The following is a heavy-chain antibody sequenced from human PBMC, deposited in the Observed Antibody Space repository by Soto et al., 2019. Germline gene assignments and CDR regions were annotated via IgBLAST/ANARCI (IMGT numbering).Heavy chain of an antibody. CDR2: INHSGST. V-gene: IGHV4-34*01. D-gene: IGHD5-12*01. CDR3: ARGGSVGGYLY. J-gene: IGHJ4*02. CDR1: GGSFSGYY. Sequence: QVQLQQWGAGLLKPSETLSLTCAVYGGSFSGYYWSWIRQPPGKGLEWIGEINHSGSTNYNPALKSRVTISVDASKNQFSLKLSSVTAADTAVYSCARGGSVGGYLYWGQGTLVTVSS.